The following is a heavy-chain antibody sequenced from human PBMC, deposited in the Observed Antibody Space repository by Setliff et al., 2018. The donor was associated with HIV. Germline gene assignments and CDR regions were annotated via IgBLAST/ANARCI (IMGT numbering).Heavy chain of an antibody. Sequence: ASVKVSCKASAYTFTTYDINWVRQATGQGLEWMGWMNPNSGDTAYAQKFQGRVNMTRDTSISTAYLELSRLRSDDTAVCYCARDRYYRDGTGLGDYWGQGTQVTVSS. D-gene: IGHD3-22*01. CDR3: ARDRYYRDGTGLGDY. J-gene: IGHJ4*02. V-gene: IGHV1-8*01. CDR2: MNPNSGDT. CDR1: AYTFTTYD.